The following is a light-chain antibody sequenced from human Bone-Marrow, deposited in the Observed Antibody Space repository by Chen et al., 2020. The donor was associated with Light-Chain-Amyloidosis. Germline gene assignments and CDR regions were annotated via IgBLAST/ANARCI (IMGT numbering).Light chain of an antibody. V-gene: IGLV2-14*01. CDR3: RSYTTSSTWV. J-gene: IGLJ3*02. CDR2: EVS. Sequence: QSALTQPASVSGSPGQSITISCTGTSSDIGNYKYVSWYQQHPGKAPKLMIYEVSNRPSGVSNRFSGSKSGNTASLTISGLQAEDEADYYCRSYTTSSTWVFGGGTKLTVL. CDR1: SSDIGNYKY.